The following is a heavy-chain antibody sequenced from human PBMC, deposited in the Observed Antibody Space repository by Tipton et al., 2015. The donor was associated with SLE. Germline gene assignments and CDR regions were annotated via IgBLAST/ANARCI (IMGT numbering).Heavy chain of an antibody. J-gene: IGHJ4*02. CDR1: SGSLRSSFYY. V-gene: IGHV4-39*07. Sequence: TLSLTCSVSSGSLRSSFYYWGWVRQPPGKGLEWIGSVHYGGNTYYNPSLESRVTISLDTSKNQFSLRLNSVAAADTAVYYCARQSVQPRGDYFDYWGQGPLVTVSS. D-gene: IGHD1-1*01. CDR2: VHYGGNT. CDR3: ARQSVQPRGDYFDY.